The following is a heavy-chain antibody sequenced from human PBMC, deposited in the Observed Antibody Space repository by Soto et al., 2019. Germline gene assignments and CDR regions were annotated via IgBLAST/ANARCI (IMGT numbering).Heavy chain of an antibody. J-gene: IGHJ4*02. CDR2: ISDSGDST. D-gene: IGHD3-3*01. Sequence: GGSLRLSCVASGFTLSSYAMHWVRQAPGKGLEWVSAISDSGDSTSYADSVKGRFTIFRDNSRNTLYLQMSGLRAEDTALYYCAKSNYDFWSSYGYWGQGTLVTVSS. CDR1: GFTLSSYA. V-gene: IGHV3-23*01. CDR3: AKSNYDFWSSYGY.